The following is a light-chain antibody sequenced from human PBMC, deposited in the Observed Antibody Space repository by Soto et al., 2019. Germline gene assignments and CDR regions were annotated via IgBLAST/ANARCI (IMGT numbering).Light chain of an antibody. V-gene: IGLV1-40*01. Sequence: QSVLTQPPSVSGAPGQRVTISCTGSSSNIGAGYDVHWYQQLPGTAPKLLIYVNTNRPSGVPDRFSGSKSGTSASLAITGVQAEDEADYYCHSYDSSLSGYVFGTGTKVTVL. CDR1: SSNIGAGYD. CDR3: HSYDSSLSGYV. CDR2: VNT. J-gene: IGLJ1*01.